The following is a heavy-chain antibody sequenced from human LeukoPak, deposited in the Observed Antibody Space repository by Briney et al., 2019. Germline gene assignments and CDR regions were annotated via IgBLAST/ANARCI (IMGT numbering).Heavy chain of an antibody. CDR1: GYTFTSYD. CDR2: MNPNSGNT. J-gene: IGHJ3*02. D-gene: IGHD3-22*01. CDR3: ARDRGVHYYDSSGYYYDAFDI. V-gene: IGHV1-8*01. Sequence: ASVKVSCKASGYTFTSYDINWVRQATGQGLEWMGWMNPNSGNTGYAQKFQGRVTMTRNTSISTAYMELSSLRSDDTAVYYCARDRGVHYYDSSGYYYDAFDIWGQGTMVTVSS.